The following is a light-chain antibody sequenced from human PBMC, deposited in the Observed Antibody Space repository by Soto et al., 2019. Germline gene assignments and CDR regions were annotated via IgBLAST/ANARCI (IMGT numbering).Light chain of an antibody. CDR1: SSDVGGYNY. V-gene: IGLV2-14*01. J-gene: IGLJ1*01. CDR2: DVS. CDR3: SSYTSSSTLGV. Sequence: QSALTQPASVSGSPGQSITISCTGTSSDVGGYNYVSWYQQHPGKDPKVMIYDVSNRPSGVSNRFSGSKSGNTASLTISGLQAEDEADYYCSSYTSSSTLGVFGTGTKLTVL.